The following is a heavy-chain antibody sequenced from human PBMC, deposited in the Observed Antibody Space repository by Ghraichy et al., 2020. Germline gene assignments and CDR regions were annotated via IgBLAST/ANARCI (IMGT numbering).Heavy chain of an antibody. CDR3: AREEGPTEGDVTSGAFDV. CDR1: GFTFSSNYY. J-gene: IGHJ3*01. V-gene: IGHV3-7*03. D-gene: IGHD3-16*01. Sequence: GGSLRLSCVASGFTFSSNYYMTWVRQAPGKGLEWVANIKQDGSDKFYVDSVKGRFTISRDNAKNSLYLQINSLRAEDTAVYYCAREEGPTEGDVTSGAFDVWGQGTMVTVSS. CDR2: IKQDGSDK.